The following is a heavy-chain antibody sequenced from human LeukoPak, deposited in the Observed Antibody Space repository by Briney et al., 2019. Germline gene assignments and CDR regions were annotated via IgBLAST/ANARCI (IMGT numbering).Heavy chain of an antibody. D-gene: IGHD2-2*01. CDR3: AKGWPTSWIDY. V-gene: IGHV3-7*05. CDR1: GFTFSSYW. Sequence: GGSLRLSCAASGFTFSSYWMSWVRQAPGKGLEWVANIKQDGSEKYYVDSVKGRFTISRDNSKNTLYLQMNSLRAEDTAVYYCAKGWPTSWIDYWGQGTLVTVSS. J-gene: IGHJ4*02. CDR2: IKQDGSEK.